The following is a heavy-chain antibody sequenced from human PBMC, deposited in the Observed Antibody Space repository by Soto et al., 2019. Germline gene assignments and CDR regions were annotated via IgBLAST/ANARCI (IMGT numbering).Heavy chain of an antibody. CDR1: GGSISSGDYS. D-gene: IGHD6-25*01. J-gene: IGHJ4*02. CDR3: ARGSGDGPGY. V-gene: IGHV4-30-4*01. Sequence: PSETLSLTSTVSGGSISSGDYSWSWIRQPPGKGLEWIGYIYYSGSTDYKPSLKSRVTISVDTSKNHVYLKLSSVTAADTAVYYCARGSGDGPGYWGQGTLVTVPS. CDR2: IYYSGST.